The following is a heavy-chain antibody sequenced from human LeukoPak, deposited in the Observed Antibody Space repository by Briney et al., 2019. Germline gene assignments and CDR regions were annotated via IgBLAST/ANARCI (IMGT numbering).Heavy chain of an antibody. CDR3: AKGGIAAAGTYSDY. Sequence: GGSLRLSCAASEFTFDDYAMHWVRQAPGEGLEWVSGISWNSGSIGYADSVKGRFTISRDNAKNSLYLQMNSLRAEDTALYYCAKGGIAAAGTYSDYWGQGTLVTVSS. V-gene: IGHV3-9*01. D-gene: IGHD6-13*01. CDR1: EFTFDDYA. J-gene: IGHJ4*02. CDR2: ISWNSGSI.